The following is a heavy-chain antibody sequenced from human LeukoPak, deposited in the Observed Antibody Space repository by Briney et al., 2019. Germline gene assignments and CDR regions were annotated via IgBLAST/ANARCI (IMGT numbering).Heavy chain of an antibody. CDR3: AMGEPKSGYSYYYYMDV. CDR2: INHSGST. J-gene: IGHJ6*03. V-gene: IGHV4-34*01. Sequence: PSETLSLTCTVSGGSISRNYWSWIRQPPGKGLEWIGEINHSGSTNYNPSLKSRVTISVDTSKNQFSLKLSSVTAADTAVYYCAMGEPKSGYSYYYYMDVWAKGTTVTVSS. D-gene: IGHD3-22*01. CDR1: GGSISRNY.